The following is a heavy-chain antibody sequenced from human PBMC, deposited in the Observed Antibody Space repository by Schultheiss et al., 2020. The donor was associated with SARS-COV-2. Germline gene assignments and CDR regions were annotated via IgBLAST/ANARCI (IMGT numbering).Heavy chain of an antibody. CDR3: AKDRGYCSSTSCYPGAY. CDR2: IYSGGST. V-gene: IGHV3-NL1*01. Sequence: GGSLRLSCSASGFTFSSYAMHWVRQAPGKGLEWVSVIYSGGSTYYADSVKGRFTISRDNSKNTLYLQMNSLRAEDTAVYYCAKDRGYCSSTSCYPGAYWGQGTLVTVSS. D-gene: IGHD2-2*01. CDR1: GFTFSSYA. J-gene: IGHJ4*02.